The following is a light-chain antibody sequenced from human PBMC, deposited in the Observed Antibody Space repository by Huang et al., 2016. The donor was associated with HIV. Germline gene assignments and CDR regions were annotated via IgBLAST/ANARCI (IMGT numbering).Light chain of an antibody. Sequence: EIVMTQSPATLSVSPGERATLSCRASQTVNSNLAWYQHKPGQAPRLLIYGASTRATGVLARFSGSGSGTKFTLTISSLQSEDFAVYYCQQYNNWLAFGQGTKVEIK. V-gene: IGKV3-15*01. CDR3: QQYNNWLA. CDR2: GAS. CDR1: QTVNSN. J-gene: IGKJ1*01.